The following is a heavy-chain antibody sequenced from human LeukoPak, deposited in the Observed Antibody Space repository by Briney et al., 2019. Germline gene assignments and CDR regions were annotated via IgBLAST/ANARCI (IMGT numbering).Heavy chain of an antibody. D-gene: IGHD3-3*01. J-gene: IGHJ4*02. Sequence: SETLSLTCTVSGGSISSSSYYWGWIRQPPGKGLEWIGSIYYSGSTYHNPSLKSRVTISVDTSKNQFSLKLSSVTAADTAVYYCASAVLRFLELDYWGQGTLVTVSS. CDR2: IYYSGST. CDR3: ASAVLRFLELDY. CDR1: GGSISSSSYY. V-gene: IGHV4-39*01.